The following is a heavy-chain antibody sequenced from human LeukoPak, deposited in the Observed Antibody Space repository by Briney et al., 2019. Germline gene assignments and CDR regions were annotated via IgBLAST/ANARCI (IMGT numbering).Heavy chain of an antibody. V-gene: IGHV4-4*07. Sequence: SETLSLTCTVSGGSISSYYWSWIRQPAGKGLEWIGRIYTSGSTNYNPSLKSRVTMPVDTSKNQFSLKLSSVTAADTAVYYCARGIAAAGTDWFDPWGQGTLVTVSS. J-gene: IGHJ5*02. CDR3: ARGIAAAGTDWFDP. CDR2: IYTSGST. D-gene: IGHD6-13*01. CDR1: GGSISSYY.